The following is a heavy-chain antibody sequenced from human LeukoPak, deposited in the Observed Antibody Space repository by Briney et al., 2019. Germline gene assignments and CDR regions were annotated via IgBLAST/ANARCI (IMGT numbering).Heavy chain of an antibody. V-gene: IGHV1-24*01. Sequence: ASVKVSCKVSGYTLTELSMHWVRQAPGKGLEWMGGFDPEDGETIYAQKFQGRVTMTEDTSTDTAYMELSSLRSEDTAVYYCATVRPRPVGSSGHYYVSPFDYWGQGTLVTVSS. D-gene: IGHD3-22*01. CDR2: FDPEDGET. CDR3: ATVRPRPVGSSGHYYVSPFDY. J-gene: IGHJ4*02. CDR1: GYTLTELS.